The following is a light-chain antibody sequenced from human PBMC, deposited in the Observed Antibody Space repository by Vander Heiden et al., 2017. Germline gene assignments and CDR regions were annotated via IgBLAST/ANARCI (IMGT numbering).Light chain of an antibody. Sequence: DIQMTQSPSSLSASVGDRVTITCRASQSISSYLNWYQQKPGKAPKLLIYAASSLQSGVPSRFSGRGSGTDFTLTISRLQPEDFATYYCQQSASTPRTFGQGTKVXMK. CDR3: QQSASTPRT. V-gene: IGKV1-39*01. CDR2: AAS. CDR1: QSISSY. J-gene: IGKJ1*01.